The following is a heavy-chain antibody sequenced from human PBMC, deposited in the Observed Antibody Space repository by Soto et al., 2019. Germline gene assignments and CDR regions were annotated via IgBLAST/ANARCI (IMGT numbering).Heavy chain of an antibody. D-gene: IGHD6-13*01. CDR1: GFTFSSYG. CDR3: AIDYAAAAGTGNWFDP. CDR2: ISYDGSNK. J-gene: IGHJ5*02. V-gene: IGHV3-30*03. Sequence: HPGGSLRLCCAASGFTFSSYGMHWVRQAPGKGLEWVAVISYDGSNKYYADSVKGRFTISRDNSKNTLYLQMNSLRAEDTAVYYCAIDYAAAAGTGNWFDPWGQGTLVTVSS.